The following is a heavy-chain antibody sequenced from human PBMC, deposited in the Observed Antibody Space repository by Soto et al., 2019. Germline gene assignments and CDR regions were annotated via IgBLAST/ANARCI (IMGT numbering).Heavy chain of an antibody. D-gene: IGHD6-25*01. CDR1: GFTFSSYA. V-gene: IGHV3-23*01. J-gene: IGHJ4*02. CDR2: ISDGGGRT. CDR3: AKDTRGGSGSIGNFDD. Sequence: PGGSLRLSCAASGFTFSSYAMSWVRQAPGKGLEWVSAISDGGGRTSYADSVKGRFTISRDNSKNTLYLQMNSLTVEDAAVYYCAKDTRGGSGSIGNFDDWGQGTLVTVDS.